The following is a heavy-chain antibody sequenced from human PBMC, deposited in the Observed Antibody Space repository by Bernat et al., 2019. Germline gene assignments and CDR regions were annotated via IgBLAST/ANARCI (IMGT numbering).Heavy chain of an antibody. V-gene: IGHV3-74*01. Sequence: EVQLVESGGGLVQPGGSLRLSCAASGFTFSSYWMHWVRQAPGKGLVWVSRINSDGSSTSYADSVKGRFTISSDNAKNTLYLQMNSLRAEDTAVYYCARVDGFREFHYYYYYMDVWGKGTTVTVSS. CDR3: ARVDGFREFHYYYYYMDV. CDR1: GFTFSSYW. J-gene: IGHJ6*03. CDR2: INSDGSST. D-gene: IGHD3-10*01.